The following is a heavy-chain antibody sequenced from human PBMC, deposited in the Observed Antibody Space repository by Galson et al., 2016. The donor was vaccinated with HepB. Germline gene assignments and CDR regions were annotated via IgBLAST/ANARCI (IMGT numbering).Heavy chain of an antibody. CDR3: ARSGYCSGGSCLNWFDP. CDR2: ISAYNGNT. Sequence: SVKVSCKASGYSFTSYGISWVRQAPGQGLEWMGWISAYNGNTIYAQKFQGRVTMTTDTSATTAYMELGSLRSDDTAVYYCARSGYCSGGSCLNWFDPWGQGALVTVSS. J-gene: IGHJ5*02. V-gene: IGHV1-18*01. D-gene: IGHD2-15*01. CDR1: GYSFTSYG.